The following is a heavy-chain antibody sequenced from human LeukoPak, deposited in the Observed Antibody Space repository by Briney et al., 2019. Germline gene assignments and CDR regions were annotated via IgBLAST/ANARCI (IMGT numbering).Heavy chain of an antibody. Sequence: ASVKVSCKASGYTFTGYYMHWVRQAPGQGLERMGWINPNSGGTNYAQKFQGRVTMTRDTSISTAYMELSRLRSDDTAVYYCARDRWYYNDSSGYYSDAFDIWGQGTMVTVSS. CDR1: GYTFTGYY. J-gene: IGHJ3*02. V-gene: IGHV1-2*02. D-gene: IGHD3-22*01. CDR2: INPNSGGT. CDR3: ARDRWYYNDSSGYYSDAFDI.